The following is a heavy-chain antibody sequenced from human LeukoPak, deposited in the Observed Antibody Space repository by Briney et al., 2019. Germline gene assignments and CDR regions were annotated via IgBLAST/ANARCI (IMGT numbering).Heavy chain of an antibody. Sequence: SETLSLTCTVSGGSVSSSNFYWAWIRQPPGKGLEWVASIYYTGNTFYNPSLKSRGTLSLDTSKNQFSLKLTSVTAADTAVYHCARGEWALLPGAFDIWGQGTVVTVSS. CDR2: IYYTGNT. CDR3: ARGEWALLPGAFDI. J-gene: IGHJ3*02. CDR1: GGSVSSSNFY. V-gene: IGHV4-39*07. D-gene: IGHD1-26*01.